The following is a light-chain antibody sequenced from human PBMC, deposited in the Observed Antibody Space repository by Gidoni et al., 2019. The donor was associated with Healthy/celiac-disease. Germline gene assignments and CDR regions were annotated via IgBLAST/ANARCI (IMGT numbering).Light chain of an antibody. J-gene: IGKJ1*01. CDR1: QRVSSY. CDR3: QQYNTWPRT. V-gene: IGKV3-15*01. CDR2: GAS. Sequence: EIVMTQSPATLSASPGERGTLSCRASQRVSSYLAWYQQKPGQTPRLLIDGASTRAAGIPARFSGSGSGTEFPLTISSLQSEDFAVYYCQQYNTWPRTFGQGTKVEIK.